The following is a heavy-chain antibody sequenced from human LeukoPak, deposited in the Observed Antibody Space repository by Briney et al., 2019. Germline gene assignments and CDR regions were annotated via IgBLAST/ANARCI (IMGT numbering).Heavy chain of an antibody. D-gene: IGHD4-17*01. J-gene: IGHJ6*02. Sequence: GASVKVSCKASGYTFTSYAMHWVRQAPGQRLEWMGWINAGNGNTKYSQKFQGRVTITRDTSASTAYMELSSLRSEDTAVYYCARDGYGDYEVDYYYGMDVWGQGTTVTVSS. CDR1: GYTFTSYA. CDR2: INAGNGNT. V-gene: IGHV1-3*01. CDR3: ARDGYGDYEVDYYYGMDV.